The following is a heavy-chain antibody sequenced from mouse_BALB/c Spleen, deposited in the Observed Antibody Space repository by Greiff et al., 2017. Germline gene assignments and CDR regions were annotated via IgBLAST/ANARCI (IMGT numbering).Heavy chain of an antibody. Sequence: EVQRVESGGGLVKPGGSLKLSCAASGFTFSSYAMSWVRQTPEKRLEWVATISSGGSYTYYPDSVKGRFTISRDNAKNTLYLQMSSLRSEDTAMYYCARVGLLSYWGQGTTLTVSS. CDR2: ISSGGSYT. J-gene: IGHJ2*01. CDR3: ARVGLLSY. V-gene: IGHV5-9-3*01. D-gene: IGHD1-1*01. CDR1: GFTFSSYA.